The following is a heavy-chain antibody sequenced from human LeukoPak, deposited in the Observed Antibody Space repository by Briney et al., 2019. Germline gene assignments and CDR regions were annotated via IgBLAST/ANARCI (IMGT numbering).Heavy chain of an antibody. CDR1: GFTFSSYG. CDR2: MSCDGSNK. J-gene: IGHJ6*02. V-gene: IGHV3-30*18. D-gene: IGHD3-22*01. CDR3: AKGLLTPHAWVTMIVVDDYYYGMDV. Sequence: PGGSLRLSCAACGFTFSSYGMHGVRQAPGKGLEWVAVMSCDGSNKYYADSVKGRFTISRDNSKNTLYLQMNSLRAEDTAVYYCAKGLLTPHAWVTMIVVDDYYYGMDVWGQGTTVTVSS.